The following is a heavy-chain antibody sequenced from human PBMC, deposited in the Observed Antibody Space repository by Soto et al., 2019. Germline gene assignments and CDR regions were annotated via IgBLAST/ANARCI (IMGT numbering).Heavy chain of an antibody. CDR3: ALSGRYNLNYYH. J-gene: IGHJ4*02. CDR2: IYWNDDK. D-gene: IGHD1-7*01. CDR1: GFSLTTSGVG. V-gene: IGHV2-5*01. Sequence: SGPTLVNPTQNLTLTCTFSGFSLTTSGVGVGWIRQPPGKALEWLALIYWNDDKRYSSSLRSRLTVTKDTSKNQVVLTVTNVDPVDTATYYCALSGRYNLNYYHWGQGTLVTVSS.